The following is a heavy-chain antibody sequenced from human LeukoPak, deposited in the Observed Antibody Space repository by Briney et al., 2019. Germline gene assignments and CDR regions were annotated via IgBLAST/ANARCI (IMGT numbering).Heavy chain of an antibody. D-gene: IGHD3-22*01. CDR2: IYYSGST. V-gene: IGHV4-59*08. CDR3: ARFSKYYDSDIHYLDY. Sequence: SETLSLTCTVSGGSIANYYWSWVRQPPGEGLESIGYIYYSGSTNYNPSLKTRVTISVDRSKNQFFLRLNSVTAADTAVYYCARFSKYYDSDIHYLDYWGQGILVTVSS. CDR1: GGSIANYY. J-gene: IGHJ4*02.